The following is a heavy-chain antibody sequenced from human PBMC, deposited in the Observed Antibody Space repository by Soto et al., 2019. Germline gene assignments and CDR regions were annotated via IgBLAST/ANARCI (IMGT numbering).Heavy chain of an antibody. CDR2: INHSGST. CDR3: ARGKTAARYGMDV. CDR1: GGSFSGYY. V-gene: IGHV4-34*01. J-gene: IGHJ6*02. Sequence: KASETLSLTCAVYGGSFSGYYWSWIRQPPGKGLEWIGEINHSGSTNYNPSLKSRVTISVDTSKNQFSLKLSSVTAADTAVYYCARGKTAARYGMDVWGQGTTVTSP. D-gene: IGHD6-6*01.